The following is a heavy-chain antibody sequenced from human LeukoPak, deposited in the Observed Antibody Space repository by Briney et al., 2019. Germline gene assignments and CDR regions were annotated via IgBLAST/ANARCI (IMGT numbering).Heavy chain of an antibody. V-gene: IGHV4-38-2*01. Sequence: SETLSLTCAVSGYSISSGYYWGWIRQPPGKGLEWIGSIYHSGNTYYNPSLKSRVTKSVDTSKNQFFLKVTSVTAADAAVYYCARPKYGGAAYFALWGRGALVTVSS. J-gene: IGHJ2*01. CDR3: ARPKYGGAAYFAL. CDR2: IYHSGNT. CDR1: GYSISSGYY. D-gene: IGHD4-23*01.